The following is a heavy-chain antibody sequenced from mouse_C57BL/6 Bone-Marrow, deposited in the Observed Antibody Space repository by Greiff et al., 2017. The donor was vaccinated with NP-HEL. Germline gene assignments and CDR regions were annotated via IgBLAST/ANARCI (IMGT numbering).Heavy chain of an antibody. CDR2: IWSGGST. V-gene: IGHV2-2*01. CDR3: ARNFDYSNVGAMDY. J-gene: IGHJ4*01. Sequence: VQLKESGPGLVQPSQSLSITCTVSGFSLTSYGVHWVRQSPGKGLEWLGVIWSGGSTDYNAAFISRLSISKDNSKSQVFFKMNSLQADDTAIYYCARNFDYSNVGAMDYWGQGTSVTVSS. CDR1: GFSLTSYG. D-gene: IGHD2-5*01.